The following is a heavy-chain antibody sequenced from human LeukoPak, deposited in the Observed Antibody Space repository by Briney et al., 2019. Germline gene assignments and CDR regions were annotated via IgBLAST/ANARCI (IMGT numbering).Heavy chain of an antibody. V-gene: IGHV3-13*04. J-gene: IGHJ5*02. D-gene: IGHD3-10*01. Sequence: TGGSLRLSCAASGFTFSSYDMHWVRQATGKGLEWVSAIGTAGDTYYPGSVKGRFTVSRENAKNSLYLQMNSLRAGDTAVYYCARGRSVRGLQVGNWFDPWGQGTLVTVSS. CDR1: GFTFSSYD. CDR2: IGTAGDT. CDR3: ARGRSVRGLQVGNWFDP.